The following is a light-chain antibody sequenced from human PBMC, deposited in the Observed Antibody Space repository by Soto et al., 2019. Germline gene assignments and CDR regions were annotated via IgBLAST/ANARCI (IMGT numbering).Light chain of an antibody. V-gene: IGLV2-14*01. CDR2: DVS. Sequence: QAALTQPASVSVSPGQSITISCTGTSSDVGGYNYVSWYQQHPGKAPKLMIYDVSNRPSGVSNRFSGSKSGNTASLTISGRQAEDEADYYCSSYTSSSTLVVFGGGTKRPVL. J-gene: IGLJ2*01. CDR3: SSYTSSSTLVV. CDR1: SSDVGGYNY.